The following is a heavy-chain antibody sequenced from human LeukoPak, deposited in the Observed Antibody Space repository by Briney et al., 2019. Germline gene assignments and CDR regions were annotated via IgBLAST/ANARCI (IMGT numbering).Heavy chain of an antibody. V-gene: IGHV3-11*01. Sequence: GGSLSLSCAASGFTFSDYYMSWIRHAPGKGLEWVSYISNSWRTIYYAHSVKGRFTISRDNAKTSLYLQMNSLRAEETAVYYCARARGAFWSGYYTGAFDIWGQGTMVTVSS. CDR2: ISNSWRTI. D-gene: IGHD3-3*01. CDR1: GFTFSDYY. CDR3: ARARGAFWSGYYTGAFDI. J-gene: IGHJ3*02.